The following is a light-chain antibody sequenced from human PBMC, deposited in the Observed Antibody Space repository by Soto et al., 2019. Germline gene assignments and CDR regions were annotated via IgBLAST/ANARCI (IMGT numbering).Light chain of an antibody. CDR3: CSYVRSTTVV. V-gene: IGLV2-23*01. J-gene: IGLJ2*01. CDR1: SSYVGYYNL. CDR2: EGS. Sequence: QSALTQPASVSGSPGQSLTISCTGTSSYVGYYNLVSWYQQHPGKAPKLIIYEGSKRPSGVSNRFSGSKSGTTASLTISGLQAEDVGHYSCCSYVRSTTVVFGGGTKLTVL.